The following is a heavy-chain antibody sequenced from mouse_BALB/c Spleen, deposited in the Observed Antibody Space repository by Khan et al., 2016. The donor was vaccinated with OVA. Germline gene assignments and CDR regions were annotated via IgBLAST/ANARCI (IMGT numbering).Heavy chain of an antibody. CDR2: INYSGNT. CDR3: ARKDYYDYDPFPY. D-gene: IGHD2-4*01. Sequence: VQLQQSGPGLVKPSQSLSLTCTVTGYSITSEYAWNWIRQFPGNKLEWMGYINYSGNTRFNPSLKSRASITRDTSKNQFFLQLNSVTTEDTATYYCARKDYYDYDPFPYWSQGTLVTVSA. J-gene: IGHJ3*01. CDR1: GYSITSEYA. V-gene: IGHV3-2*02.